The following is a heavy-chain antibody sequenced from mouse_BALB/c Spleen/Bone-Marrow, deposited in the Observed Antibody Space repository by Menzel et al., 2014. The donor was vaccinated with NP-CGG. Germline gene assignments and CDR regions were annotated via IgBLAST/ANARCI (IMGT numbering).Heavy chain of an antibody. J-gene: IGHJ3*01. Sequence: EVQRVESGGGLVQPGGFLKLSCAASGFDFRTYWMSWVRQAPGKGLEWIGEINPDSKTKNYAPSLKDKFIVSRDNAKNTLYLQMSKVRSEDTALYCCARMGYYGWLAYWGQGTLVTVSA. V-gene: IGHV4-1*02. CDR3: ARMGYYGWLAY. CDR1: GFDFRTYW. CDR2: INPDSKTK. D-gene: IGHD1-1*01.